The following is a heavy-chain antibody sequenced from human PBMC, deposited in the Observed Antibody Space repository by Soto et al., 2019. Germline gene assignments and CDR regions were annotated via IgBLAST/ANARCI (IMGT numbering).Heavy chain of an antibody. V-gene: IGHV1-69*01. CDR2: IIPIFGTT. CDR3: ASLRVYDTSGYYFDQ. J-gene: IGHJ4*02. D-gene: IGHD3-22*01. Sequence: QVQLVQSGAEVQKPGSSVKVSCKASGGTLSNYVINWVRQAPGQGLEWMGGIIPIFGTTNYAQKFQGRVTIIADESTSTAYMELSSLRSEDTAMYYCASLRVYDTSGYYFDQWGQGTLVTVSS. CDR1: GGTLSNYV.